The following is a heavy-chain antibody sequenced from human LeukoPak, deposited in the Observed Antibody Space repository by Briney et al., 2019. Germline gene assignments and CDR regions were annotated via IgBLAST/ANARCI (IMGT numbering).Heavy chain of an antibody. CDR2: IKQDGREQ. D-gene: IGHD4-17*01. V-gene: IGHV3-7*05. CDR3: AKDSTVTTEESFY. CDR1: GFTFSTYW. J-gene: IGHJ4*02. Sequence: GGSLRLSCSASGFTFSTYWMSWVRQAPGKGLEWVANIKQDGREQNYVDSVKGRFTISRDNAQTSLFLQMNSLRAEDTAVYYCAKDSTVTTEESFYWGQGTLVTVSS.